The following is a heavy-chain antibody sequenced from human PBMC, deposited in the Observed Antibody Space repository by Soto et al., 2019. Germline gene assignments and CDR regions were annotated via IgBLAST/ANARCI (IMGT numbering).Heavy chain of an antibody. V-gene: IGHV3-23*01. D-gene: IGHD3-22*01. J-gene: IGHJ4*01. Sequence: GGSLRLSCAASGFTFSSYTMSWVRQAPGKGLEWVSAISGSGGSTYYADSVKGRFTISRDNSKNTLYLQMNSLRAEDTAVYYCAKVLALYYYDSSGYSPGYFDYWGHGTLVTGSS. CDR3: AKVLALYYYDSSGYSPGYFDY. CDR1: GFTFSSYT. CDR2: ISGSGGST.